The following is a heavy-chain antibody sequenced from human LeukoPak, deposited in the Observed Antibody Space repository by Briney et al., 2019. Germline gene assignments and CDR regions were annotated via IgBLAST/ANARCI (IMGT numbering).Heavy chain of an antibody. D-gene: IGHD3-3*01. CDR1: GFTFSSYA. J-gene: IGHJ5*02. CDR2: ISGSGGST. V-gene: IGHV3-23*01. Sequence: PGGSLRLSCAASGFTFSSYAMGWVRQAPGKGLEWVSAISGSGGSTYYADSVKGRFTISRDNSKNTLYLQMNSLRAEDTAVYYCAKDSDFWSGYWVGNWFDPWGQGTLVTVSS. CDR3: AKDSDFWSGYWVGNWFDP.